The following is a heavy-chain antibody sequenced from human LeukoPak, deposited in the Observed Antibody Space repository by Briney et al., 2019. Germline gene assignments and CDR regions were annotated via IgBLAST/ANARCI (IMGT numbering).Heavy chain of an antibody. D-gene: IGHD5-18*01. CDR1: GFTFINYA. CDR3: AKGSSGYIYGDY. CDR2: ISGGSDGT. J-gene: IGHJ4*02. V-gene: IGHV3-23*01. Sequence: GSLRLSCAASGFTFINYAMSWVRQAPGMGLEWVSGISGGSDGTYYADSVKGRFTISRDNSKNTLYLQMNSLRAEDTAIYYCAKGSSGYIYGDYWGQGTLVTVSS.